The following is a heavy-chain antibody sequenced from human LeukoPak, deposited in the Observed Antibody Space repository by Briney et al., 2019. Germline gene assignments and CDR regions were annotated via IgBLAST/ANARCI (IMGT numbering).Heavy chain of an antibody. D-gene: IGHD3-22*01. CDR3: AKGHGYDSSGYYSHFDY. CDR2: ISWNGGSI. V-gene: IGHV3-9*01. CDR1: GFTFDDYA. J-gene: IGHJ4*02. Sequence: GGSLRLSCAASGFTFDDYAMHWVRQAPGKGLEWVSGISWNGGSIGYADSVKGRFTISRDNAKNSLYLQMNSLRAEDTALYYCAKGHGYDSSGYYSHFDYWGQGTLVTVSS.